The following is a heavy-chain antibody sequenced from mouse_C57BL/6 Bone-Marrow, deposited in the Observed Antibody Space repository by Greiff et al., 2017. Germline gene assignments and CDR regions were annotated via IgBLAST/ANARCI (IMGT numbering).Heavy chain of an antibody. CDR2: IYPGSGST. D-gene: IGHD3-3*01. Sequence: QVQLQQPGAELVKPGASVKMSCKASGYTFTSYWINWVKQRPGQGLEWIGDIYPGSGSTNYNEKFKSKATLTVDPSSSTAYMQLSSLTSEDTAVYYCARRKIGGVREGFWGTGTTLTVSS. CDR1: GYTFTSYW. J-gene: IGHJ2*01. V-gene: IGHV1-55*01. CDR3: ARRKIGGVREGF.